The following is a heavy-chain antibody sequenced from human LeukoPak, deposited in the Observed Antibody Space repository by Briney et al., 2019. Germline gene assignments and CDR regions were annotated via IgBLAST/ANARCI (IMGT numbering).Heavy chain of an antibody. V-gene: IGHV3-64*02. CDR3: ARGVVVSATPDY. Sequence: GGSLRLSCAASGFTFSDYAMHWVRQAPGKGLEYVSTISSNGGSTYYADSVKGRFTISRDNSKNTLYLQMGSLRAEDVAVYYCARGVVVSATPDYWGQGTLVTLSS. CDR2: ISSNGGST. D-gene: IGHD2-15*01. J-gene: IGHJ4*02. CDR1: GFTFSDYA.